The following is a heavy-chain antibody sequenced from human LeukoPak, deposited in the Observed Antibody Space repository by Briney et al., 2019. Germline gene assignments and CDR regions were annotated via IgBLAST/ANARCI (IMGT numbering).Heavy chain of an antibody. CDR1: GFTFSNAW. Sequence: GGSLRLSCAASGFTFSNAWMSWVRQAPGKGLEWVGRIKSKTDGGTTDYASPVKGRFTISRDDSKNTLSLRMNSLKTEDTAVYYCTTDRYYDAAYTTWGQGTLVTVSS. J-gene: IGHJ4*02. CDR2: IKSKTDGGTT. D-gene: IGHD3-22*01. V-gene: IGHV3-15*01. CDR3: TTDRYYDAAYTT.